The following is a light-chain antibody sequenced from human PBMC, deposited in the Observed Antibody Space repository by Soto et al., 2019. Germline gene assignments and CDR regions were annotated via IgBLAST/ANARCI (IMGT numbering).Light chain of an antibody. V-gene: IGKV3-11*01. CDR1: QSVSSY. CDR3: QQRYGWPPIT. Sequence: EIVLTQSPATLSLSPGERATLSCRASQSVSSYLAWYQQKPGQAPRLLIYDASNRATGIPARFSGSGSGTDFTLTISSLEPEDFAVYYCQQRYGWPPITFGQGTRLDIK. CDR2: DAS. J-gene: IGKJ5*01.